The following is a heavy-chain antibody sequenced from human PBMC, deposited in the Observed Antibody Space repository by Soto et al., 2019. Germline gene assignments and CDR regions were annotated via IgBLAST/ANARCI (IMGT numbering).Heavy chain of an antibody. CDR3: PGEGSVPALKWFET. J-gene: IGHJ5*02. Sequence: QPGGSLRLSCAGSGFTFSNYAVNWALQPPRKGLEWVAVILYDGSVRHYAESVKGRFTVSRDNSKKTVYRQLHSLTPEDTTTYYFPGEGSVPALKWFETWCQGALVKASS. V-gene: IGHV3-30-3*01. D-gene: IGHD2-2*01. CDR1: GFTFSNYA. CDR2: ILYDGSVR.